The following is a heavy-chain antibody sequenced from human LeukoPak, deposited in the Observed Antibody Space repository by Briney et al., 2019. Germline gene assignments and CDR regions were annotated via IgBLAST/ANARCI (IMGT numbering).Heavy chain of an antibody. CDR1: GGSISSYY. Sequence: PSETLSLTSTVSGGSISSYYWSWIRQPAGKGLEWIGRIYTSGSTNYNPSLKSRVTISLDTSKNQFSLKLTSVTAADTAVYYCAGAPAGSLKWESPLDYWGPGTLVTVSS. V-gene: IGHV4-4*07. CDR3: AGAPAGSLKWESPLDY. J-gene: IGHJ4*02. D-gene: IGHD1-26*01. CDR2: IYTSGST.